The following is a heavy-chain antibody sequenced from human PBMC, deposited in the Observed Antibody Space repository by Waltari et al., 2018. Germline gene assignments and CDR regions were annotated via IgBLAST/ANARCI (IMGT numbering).Heavy chain of an antibody. Sequence: EVNLVESGEGLVQFGRSLRLSCGASGFIFENYAMHWVRQAPGKGLERVSGSSSNSVNIVYADSVKGRFTISRDNAKNSLYLQMNSLRADDTALYYCAKDEGDSSTWYYFDYWGQGTLVTVSS. CDR3: AKDEGDSSTWYYFDY. CDR2: SSSNSVNI. J-gene: IGHJ4*02. D-gene: IGHD6-13*01. V-gene: IGHV3-9*01. CDR1: GFIFENYA.